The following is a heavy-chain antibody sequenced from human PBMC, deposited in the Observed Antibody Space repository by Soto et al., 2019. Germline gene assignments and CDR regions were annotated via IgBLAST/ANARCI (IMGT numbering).Heavy chain of an antibody. CDR2: INHSGST. V-gene: IGHV4-34*01. CDR1: GGSFSGYY. CDR3: ARGRGLLVTTGRGLGWFDP. D-gene: IGHD2-21*02. J-gene: IGHJ5*02. Sequence: SETLSLTCAVYGGSFSGYYWSWIRQPPGKGLEWIGEINHSGSTNYNPSLKSRVTISVDTSKNQFSLKLSSVTAADTAVYYCARGRGLLVTTGRGLGWFDPWGQGTLVTVSS.